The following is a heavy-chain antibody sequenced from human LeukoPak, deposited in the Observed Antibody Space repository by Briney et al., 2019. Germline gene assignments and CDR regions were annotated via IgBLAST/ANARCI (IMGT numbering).Heavy chain of an antibody. J-gene: IGHJ4*02. CDR1: GGSISSGSYY. V-gene: IGHV4-39*07. Sequence: SETLSLTCTVSGGSISSGSYYWGWIRQPPGKGLEWIGSIYYSGSTYYNPSLKSRVTISVDTSKNQFSLKLSSVTAADTAVYYCARSDSSGYYHTVDYWGQGTLVTVSS. CDR3: ARSDSSGYYHTVDY. D-gene: IGHD3-22*01. CDR2: IYYSGST.